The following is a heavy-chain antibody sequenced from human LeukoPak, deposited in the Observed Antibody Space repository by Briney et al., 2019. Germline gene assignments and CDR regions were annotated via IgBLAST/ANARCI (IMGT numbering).Heavy chain of an antibody. CDR2: IIHSGST. CDR3: ARAGVLRYFDWGSGNWYFDL. V-gene: IGHV4-34*12. CDR1: GGSFSGYY. D-gene: IGHD3-9*01. J-gene: IGHJ2*01. Sequence: SSETLSLTCAVYGGSFSGYYWSWIRQPPGKGLEWIGEIIHSGSTNYNPSLKSRVTISVDTSKNQFSLKLSSVTAADTAVYYCARAGVLRYFDWGSGNWYFDLWGRGTLVTVSS.